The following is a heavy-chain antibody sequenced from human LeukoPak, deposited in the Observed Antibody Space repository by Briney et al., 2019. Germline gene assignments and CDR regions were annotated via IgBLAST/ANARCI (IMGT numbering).Heavy chain of an antibody. CDR1: GYTFTSYG. CDR3: AKEYTIFGVEFDAFDI. CDR2: ISAYNGNT. Sequence: ASVKVSCKASGYTFTSYGISWVRQAPGQGLEWMGWISAYNGNTNYAQKLQGRVTMTTDTSTSTAYMELRSLRSDDTAVYYCAKEYTIFGVEFDAFDIWGQGTMVTVSS. D-gene: IGHD3-3*01. J-gene: IGHJ3*02. V-gene: IGHV1-18*01.